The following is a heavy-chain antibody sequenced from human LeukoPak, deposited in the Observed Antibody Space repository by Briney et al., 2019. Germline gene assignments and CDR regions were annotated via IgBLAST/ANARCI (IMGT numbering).Heavy chain of an antibody. Sequence: PSETLSLTCTASGGSISSYYWTWIRQPPGKGLEWIGYIYYSGSTNYNPSLNSRVTISVDTSKNQFSLRLNSVTAADTAVYYCARGARWFGESEWGQGTLVTVSS. V-gene: IGHV4-59*01. D-gene: IGHD3-10*01. CDR1: GGSISSYY. CDR3: ARGARWFGESE. CDR2: IYYSGST. J-gene: IGHJ4*02.